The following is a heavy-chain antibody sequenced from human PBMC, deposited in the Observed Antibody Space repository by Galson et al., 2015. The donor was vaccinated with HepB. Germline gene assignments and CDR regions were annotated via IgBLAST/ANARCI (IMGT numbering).Heavy chain of an antibody. Sequence: SETLSLTCTVSDASISNDNYYWGWIRQPPGKGLEWIGSIYYSGSTYYSPSLKSRVTISVDTSKNQFSLKLRSVTATDSAVYYCARHKLLVSASQFDYWGQGTLVTVSS. V-gene: IGHV4-39*01. D-gene: IGHD2-15*01. CDR2: IYYSGST. CDR3: ARHKLLVSASQFDY. J-gene: IGHJ4*02. CDR1: DASISNDNYY.